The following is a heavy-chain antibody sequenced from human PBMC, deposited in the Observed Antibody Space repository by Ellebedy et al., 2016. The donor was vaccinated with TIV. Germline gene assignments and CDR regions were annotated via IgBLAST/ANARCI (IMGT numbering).Heavy chain of an antibody. D-gene: IGHD2-8*01. J-gene: IGHJ3*02. V-gene: IGHV3-21*01. CDR1: GFTFSSYN. CDR3: ARVGVLMMGDAFDI. Sequence: GGSLSLSXAASGFTFSSYNMNWVRQAPGKGLEWVSSIGIGGDYIYYAESLKGRFTISRDDAKNSLYLQMNSLRAEDTAVYYCARVGVLMMGDAFDIWGQGTMVTVSS. CDR2: IGIGGDYI.